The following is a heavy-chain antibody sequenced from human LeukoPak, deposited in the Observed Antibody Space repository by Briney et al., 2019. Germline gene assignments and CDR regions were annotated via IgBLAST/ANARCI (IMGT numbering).Heavy chain of an antibody. CDR3: VKDVEPAAATSTHYFDY. Sequence: GGSLRLSCSASGFTFSSYAMHWVRQAPGKGLEYVSAISSNGGSTYYADSVKGRFTISRDNSKNTLYLQMSSLRAEDTAVYYCVKDVEPAAATSTHYFDYWGQGTLVAVSS. CDR2: ISSNGGST. CDR1: GFTFSSYA. J-gene: IGHJ4*02. D-gene: IGHD2-2*01. V-gene: IGHV3-64D*09.